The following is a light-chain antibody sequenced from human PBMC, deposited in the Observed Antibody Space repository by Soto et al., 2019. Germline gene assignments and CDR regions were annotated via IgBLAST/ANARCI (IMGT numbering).Light chain of an antibody. CDR1: SSDVGGYNY. CDR3: SSYTSSSTPVV. Sequence: QSVLTQPASVSGSPGQSITISCTGTSSDVGGYNYVSWYQQHPGKAPKLMICEVSNRPSGVSNRFSGSKSGNTASLTISGLQAEDEADYYCSSYTSSSTPVVFGGGTKVTVL. V-gene: IGLV2-14*01. J-gene: IGLJ2*01. CDR2: EVS.